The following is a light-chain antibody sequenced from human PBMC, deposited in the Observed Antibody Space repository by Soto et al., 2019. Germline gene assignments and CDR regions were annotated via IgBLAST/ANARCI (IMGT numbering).Light chain of an antibody. CDR1: QSISSSY. Sequence: EIVLTQSPGTLSLSPGERATLSCRASQSISSSYLAWYQQKPGQAPRLVMYGASSRATGIPDRFSGFGSGTDFTLTISRLEPDDSAVYYCQQYGSSPPFTFGHGTKVDIK. CDR2: GAS. CDR3: QQYGSSPPFT. V-gene: IGKV3-20*01. J-gene: IGKJ3*01.